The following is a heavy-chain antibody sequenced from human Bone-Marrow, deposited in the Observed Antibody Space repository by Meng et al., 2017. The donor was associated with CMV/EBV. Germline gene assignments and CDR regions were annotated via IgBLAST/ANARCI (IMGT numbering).Heavy chain of an antibody. CDR3: AGQTMAVDY. CDR1: GFTFSDYY. Sequence: QGRRVEFVGGLVKPGGFLRLSCAASGFTFSDYYMSWIRQAPGKGLEWVSYISSSSSYTNYADSVKGRFTISRDNAMNSLYLQMNSLRAEDTAVYYCAGQTMAVDYWGQGTLVTVSS. V-gene: IGHV3-11*06. CDR2: ISSSSSYT. D-gene: IGHD4/OR15-4a*01. J-gene: IGHJ4*02.